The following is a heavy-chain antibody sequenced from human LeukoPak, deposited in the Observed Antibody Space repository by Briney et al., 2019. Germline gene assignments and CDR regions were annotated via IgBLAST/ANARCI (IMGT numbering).Heavy chain of an antibody. D-gene: IGHD2-2*01. CDR3: ARLLVVPDASWFDP. Sequence: PSETLSLTCTVSGGSISSYYWSWIRHPPGKGLEWIGYIYTSGSTNYNPSLKSRVTISVDTSKNQFSLKLSSVTAADTAVYYCARLLVVPDASWFDPWGQGTLVTVSS. CDR1: GGSISSYY. V-gene: IGHV4-4*09. CDR2: IYTSGST. J-gene: IGHJ5*02.